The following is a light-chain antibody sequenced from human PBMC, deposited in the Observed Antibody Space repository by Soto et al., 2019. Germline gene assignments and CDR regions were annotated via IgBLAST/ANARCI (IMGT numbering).Light chain of an antibody. V-gene: IGKV1-5*03. J-gene: IGKJ1*01. CDR2: KAS. CDR1: QTISSW. Sequence: DIQMSQCPSTLAGPARDGVASACGASQTISSWLAWYQQKPGKAPKLLIYKASTLKSGVPSRFSGSGSGTEFTLTISSLQPDDFATYYCQNYNSYSEAFGQGTRVDIK. CDR3: QNYNSYSEA.